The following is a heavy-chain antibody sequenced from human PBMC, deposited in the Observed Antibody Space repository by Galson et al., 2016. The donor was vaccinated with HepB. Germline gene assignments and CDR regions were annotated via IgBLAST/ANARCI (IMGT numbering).Heavy chain of an antibody. Sequence: SETLSLTCAVSGGSISSSAWWSWVRQPPGKGLEWIGEIFHSGSTNYNPSLKSRVTISVDKSKNQFSLKLSSGTAADTAVYYCAKEGEWDLLNSFDSWGQGTLVTVSS. V-gene: IGHV4-4*02. CDR2: IFHSGST. J-gene: IGHJ4*02. D-gene: IGHD1-26*01. CDR1: GGSISSSAW. CDR3: AKEGEWDLLNSFDS.